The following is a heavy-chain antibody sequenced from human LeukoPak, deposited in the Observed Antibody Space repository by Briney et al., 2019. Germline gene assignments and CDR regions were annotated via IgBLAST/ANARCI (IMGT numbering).Heavy chain of an antibody. Sequence: PGASLRLSCAASGFTFGNYAMSWVRQAPGKGLEWVSAFSGGGGRAYYADSVKGRFTISRDNSKNTLYLQMNSLRADDTALYYCAKDLGYCGGDCYSGFDYWGQGTLVTVSS. CDR2: FSGGGGRA. CDR3: AKDLGYCGGDCYSGFDY. V-gene: IGHV3-23*01. CDR1: GFTFGNYA. D-gene: IGHD2-21*02. J-gene: IGHJ4*02.